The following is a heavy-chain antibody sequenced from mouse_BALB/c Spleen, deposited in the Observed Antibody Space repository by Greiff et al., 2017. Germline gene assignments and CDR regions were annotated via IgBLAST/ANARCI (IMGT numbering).Heavy chain of an antibody. V-gene: IGHV5-17*02. CDR2: ISSGSSTN. CDR1: GFTFSSFG. Sequence: EVKLVESGGGLVKPGGSRKLSCAASGFTFSSFGMHWVRQAPEKGLEWVVYISSGSSTNYYADTVKGRFTISRDNPKNTLFLQMTSLKSEDTAMYYCARFYGRAAYAMDYWGQGTTLTVSS. D-gene: IGHD1-1*01. CDR3: ARFYGRAAYAMDY. J-gene: IGHJ4*01.